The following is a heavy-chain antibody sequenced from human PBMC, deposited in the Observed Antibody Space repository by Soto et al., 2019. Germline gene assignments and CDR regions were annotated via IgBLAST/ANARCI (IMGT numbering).Heavy chain of an antibody. CDR2: IDLSSTYI. Sequence: EVQLVESGGGLVKPGGSLRLSCATSGFTFSDYSMNWVRQAPGKGLEWVSSIDLSSTYIYYADSVKGRFIISRDYAKNSLSLQVTSLRGEDTAVYYCARGNAYNSFDYWGQGTLVTVSS. J-gene: IGHJ4*02. CDR1: GFTFSDYS. CDR3: ARGNAYNSFDY. D-gene: IGHD1-1*01. V-gene: IGHV3-21*01.